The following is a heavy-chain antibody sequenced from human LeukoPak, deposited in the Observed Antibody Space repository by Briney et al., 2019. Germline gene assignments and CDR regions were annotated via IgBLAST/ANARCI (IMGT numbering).Heavy chain of an antibody. CDR1: GGSISSYY. D-gene: IGHD2-15*01. CDR2: IYTSGST. CDR3: ARDHSSGDHNDAFDI. J-gene: IGHJ3*02. Sequence: PSETLSLTCTVSGGSISSYYWSWIRQPAGKGLEWIGRIYTSGSTNYNPSLKSRVTMSVDTSKNQFSLKLSSVTAAGTAVYYCARDHSSGDHNDAFDIWGQGTMVTVSS. V-gene: IGHV4-4*07.